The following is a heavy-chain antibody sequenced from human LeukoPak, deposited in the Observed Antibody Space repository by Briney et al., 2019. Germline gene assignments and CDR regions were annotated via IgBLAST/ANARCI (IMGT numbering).Heavy chain of an antibody. J-gene: IGHJ4*02. CDR3: ARRTTNPVGAIDY. CDR2: ISYSGT. V-gene: IGHV4-39*01. CDR1: GGSISISNYY. Sequence: SETLSLTCTVSGGSISISNYYWGWIRQPPGRGLEWIGSISYSGTYYNPSLKSRLTISVDTSKNHFSLNLRSVTAADAAVYYCARRTTNPVGAIDYWGQGTLVTVSS. D-gene: IGHD1-14*01.